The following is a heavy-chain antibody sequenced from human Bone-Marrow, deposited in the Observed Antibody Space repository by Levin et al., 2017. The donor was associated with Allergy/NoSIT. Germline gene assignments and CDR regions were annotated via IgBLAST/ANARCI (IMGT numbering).Heavy chain of an antibody. Sequence: TGGSLRLSCAASGFTFANFAMSWVRQAPGKGLEWVSSISGAGTNTFYSDSVKGRFTISRDNSKNTLYLQMDSLRVEDTAVYYCARDPSGNYYLHWFDPWGQGSLVTVSS. CDR2: ISGAGTNT. CDR3: ARDPSGNYYLHWFDP. V-gene: IGHV3-23*01. D-gene: IGHD1-26*01. J-gene: IGHJ5*01. CDR1: GFTFANFA.